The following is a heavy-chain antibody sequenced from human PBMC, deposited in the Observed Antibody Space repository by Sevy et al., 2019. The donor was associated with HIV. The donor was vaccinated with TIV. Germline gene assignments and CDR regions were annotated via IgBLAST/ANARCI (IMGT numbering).Heavy chain of an antibody. CDR3: ARYYYGSGKYYFDY. CDR2: IYTSGIT. CDR1: GGSISSGTYY. Sequence: SETLSLTCTVSGGSISSGTYYWTWIRQPAGKGLEWIGRIYTSGITNYNPSLTSRVTISIDTSKNQFSLNLSSVTAADTAVYYCARYYYGSGKYYFDYWGQGTLVTVSS. D-gene: IGHD3-10*01. J-gene: IGHJ4*02. V-gene: IGHV4-61*02.